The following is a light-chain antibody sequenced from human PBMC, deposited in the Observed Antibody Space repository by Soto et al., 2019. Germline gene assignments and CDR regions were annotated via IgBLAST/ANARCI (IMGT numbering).Light chain of an antibody. CDR1: QSVSSN. Sequence: EIVMTQSPATLSVSPGERATLSCRASQSVSSNLAWYQQKPGQAPRLLIYGASTRATDIPARFSGSGSGTEFTLTISSLQSEDFAVYCCQQYNNWPPDTFGQGTKLEIK. CDR2: GAS. V-gene: IGKV3-15*01. CDR3: QQYNNWPPDT. J-gene: IGKJ2*01.